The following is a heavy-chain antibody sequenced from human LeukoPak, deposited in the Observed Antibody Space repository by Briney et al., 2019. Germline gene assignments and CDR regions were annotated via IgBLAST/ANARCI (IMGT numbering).Heavy chain of an antibody. V-gene: IGHV5-51*01. CDR3: ARCTYGDYENWFDP. J-gene: IGHJ5*02. CDR1: GYRFTSYW. CDR2: IYPGDSDT. Sequence: GDSLKISCKGSGYRFTSYWIGWVRPMPGKGLEWMGIIYPGDSDTRYSPSFQGQVTISADKSISTAYLQWSSLKASDTAMYYCARCTYGDYENWFDPWGQGTLVTVSS. D-gene: IGHD4-17*01.